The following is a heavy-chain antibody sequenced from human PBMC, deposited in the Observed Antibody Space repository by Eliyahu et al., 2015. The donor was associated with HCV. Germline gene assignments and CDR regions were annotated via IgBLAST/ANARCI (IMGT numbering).Heavy chain of an antibody. CDR1: GFSLSTRSMY. CDR2: IDWDDDK. D-gene: IGHD2-15*01. V-gene: IGHV2-70*15. J-gene: IGHJ3*02. Sequence: QVTLRESGPALVKPTQTLTLTCTFSGFSLSTRSMYVSWIRQPPGKALEWLVRIDWDDDKHYSSSLKTRLTVSRDTSKNQVVLTMTDMDPVDTATYYCARISSSGTPDAFDIWGQGTMVTVSS. CDR3: ARISSSGTPDAFDI.